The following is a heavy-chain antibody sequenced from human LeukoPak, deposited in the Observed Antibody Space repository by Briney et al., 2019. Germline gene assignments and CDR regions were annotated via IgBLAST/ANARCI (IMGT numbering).Heavy chain of an antibody. Sequence: ASVKVSCKVSGYTLTELSMHWVRQAPGKGLEWMGGFDPEDGETIYAQKFQGRVTMTEDTSTDTAYMELSSLRSEDTAVYYCARVGGGEGGNGHAFDIWGQGTMVTVSS. CDR1: GYTLTELS. J-gene: IGHJ3*02. CDR3: ARVGGGEGGNGHAFDI. V-gene: IGHV1-24*01. D-gene: IGHD3-10*01. CDR2: FDPEDGET.